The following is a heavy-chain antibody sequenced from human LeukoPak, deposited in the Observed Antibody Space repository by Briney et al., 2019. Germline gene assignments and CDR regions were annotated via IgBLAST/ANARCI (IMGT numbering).Heavy chain of an antibody. CDR3: ARGRVARILMGFDY. CDR2: INCSGCST. Sequence: GWALTLSCPASLFTFSSYAMNEVRQAPGKGLEGVSAINCSGCSTHYAHSLQGRLTISRDNSKNTLYLKMNSLRDEDRAVYSCARGRVARILMGFDYWGERAMVVVFS. CDR1: LFTFSSYA. D-gene: IGHD5-12*01. V-gene: IGHV3-23*01. J-gene: IGHJ4*02.